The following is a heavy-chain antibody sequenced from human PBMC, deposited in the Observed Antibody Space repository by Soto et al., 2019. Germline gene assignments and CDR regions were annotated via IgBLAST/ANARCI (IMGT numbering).Heavy chain of an antibody. CDR3: ARGPSGGSSDYYGMDV. CDR1: GGTFSSYA. V-gene: IGHV1-69*13. D-gene: IGHD2-15*01. Sequence: GASVKVSCKASGGTFSSYAISWVRQAPGQGLEWMGGIIPIFGTANYAQKFQGRVTITADESTSTAYMELSSLRSEDTAVYYCARGPSGGSSDYYGMDVWGQGTTVTVSS. J-gene: IGHJ6*02. CDR2: IIPIFGTA.